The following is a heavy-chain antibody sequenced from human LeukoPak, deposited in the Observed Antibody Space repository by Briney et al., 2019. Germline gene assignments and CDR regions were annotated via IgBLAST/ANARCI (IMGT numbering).Heavy chain of an antibody. V-gene: IGHV3-23*01. CDR3: AKAGGSYYPVDY. CDR1: GFTFSRYA. CDR2: IGGSGGST. D-gene: IGHD1-26*01. Sequence: GGSLRLSCAASGFTFSRYAMSWVRQAPGKGLEGVSAIGGSGGSTYYADSVKGRFTISRDNSKNTLYLQMNSLRAEDTAVYYCAKAGGSYYPVDYWGQGTLVTVSS. J-gene: IGHJ4*02.